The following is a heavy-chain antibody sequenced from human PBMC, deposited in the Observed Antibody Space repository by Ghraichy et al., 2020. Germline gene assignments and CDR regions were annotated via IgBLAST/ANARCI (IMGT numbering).Heavy chain of an antibody. J-gene: IGHJ3*02. V-gene: IGHV3-53*01. CDR2: IYSGGST. D-gene: IGHD1-26*01. CDR1: GFTVSSNY. Sequence: GGSLRLSCAASGFTVSSNYMSWVRQAPGKGLEWVSVIYSGGSTYYADSVKGRFTISRDNSKNTLYLQMNSLRAEDTAVYYCAAPDVVGGYPQGYAFDIWGQGTMVTVSS. CDR3: AAPDVVGGYPQGYAFDI.